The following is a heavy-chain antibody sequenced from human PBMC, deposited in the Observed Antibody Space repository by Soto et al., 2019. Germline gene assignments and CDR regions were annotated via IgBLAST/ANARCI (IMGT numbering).Heavy chain of an antibody. CDR1: GFTFSSYA. CDR3: AKDSTAXGPYYDFWSGYYSYFDY. CDR2: ISGSGGST. D-gene: IGHD3-3*01. V-gene: IGHV3-23*01. Sequence: GGSLRLSCAASGFTFSSYAMSWVRQAPGKGLEWVSAISGSGGSTYYADSVKGRFTISRDNSKNTLYLQMNSLRAEDTAVYYCAKDSTAXGPYYDFWSGYYSYFDYWGQGTLVTVSS. J-gene: IGHJ4*02.